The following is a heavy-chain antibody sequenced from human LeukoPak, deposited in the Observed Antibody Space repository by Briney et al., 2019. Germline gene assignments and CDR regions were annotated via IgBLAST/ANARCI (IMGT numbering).Heavy chain of an antibody. CDR1: GFTFSSYG. J-gene: IGHJ4*02. V-gene: IGHV3-30*02. CDR2: IRYDGSNK. CDR3: VNYGWGRPA. Sequence: GGSLRLSCAASGFTFSSYGMHWVRQAPGKGLEWVVFIRYDGSNKYYADSVKGRFTISRDNAKNMLYLQMNSLRAEDTAVYYCVNYGWGRPAWGQGTRVTVSS. D-gene: IGHD3-10*01.